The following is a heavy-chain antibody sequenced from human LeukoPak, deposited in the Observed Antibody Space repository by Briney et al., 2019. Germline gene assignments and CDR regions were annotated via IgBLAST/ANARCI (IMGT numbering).Heavy chain of an antibody. Sequence: PGRSLRLSCAASGFTFSSYVMHWVRQAPGKGLDWVAVVWYDGSEKYYADSVKGRFTVSRDNSKNTLYLQMNSLRAEDTAVYYCARVRDMWDSSGYFDYWGQGTLVTVSS. V-gene: IGHV3-33*01. CDR2: VWYDGSEK. J-gene: IGHJ4*02. CDR1: GFTFSSYV. CDR3: ARVRDMWDSSGYFDY. D-gene: IGHD3-22*01.